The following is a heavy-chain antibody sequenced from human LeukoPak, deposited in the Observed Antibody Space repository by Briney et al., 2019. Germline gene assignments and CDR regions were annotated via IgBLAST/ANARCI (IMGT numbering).Heavy chain of an antibody. CDR2: IYYSGST. V-gene: IGHV4-59*01. CDR3: VKDNGRWFDP. J-gene: IGHJ5*02. D-gene: IGHD1-26*01. Sequence: SETLSLTCTVSGGSISSYYWSWIRQPPGKGLEWIGYIYYSGSTNYNPSLKSRVAISIDPSKNQFSLKLSSVTAADTAIYYCVKDNGRWFDPWGQGTLVIVSS. CDR1: GGSISSYY.